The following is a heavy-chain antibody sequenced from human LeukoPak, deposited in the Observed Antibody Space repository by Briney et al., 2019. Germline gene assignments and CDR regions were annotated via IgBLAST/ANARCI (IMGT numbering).Heavy chain of an antibody. CDR1: GFTFSSYS. V-gene: IGHV3-21*01. CDR3: AREDPGDYRNFDY. CDR2: ISSSSSYI. Sequence: GGSLRLSCAASGFTFSSYSMNWVRQAPGKGLEWVSSISSSSSYIYYADSVKGRFTISRDNAKNSLYLQMNSLRAEDTAVYYCAREDPGDYRNFDYWGQGTLVTVSS. J-gene: IGHJ4*02. D-gene: IGHD4-17*01.